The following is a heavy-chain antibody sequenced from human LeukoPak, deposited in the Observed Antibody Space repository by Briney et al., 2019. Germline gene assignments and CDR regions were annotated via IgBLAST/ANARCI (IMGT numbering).Heavy chain of an antibody. Sequence: GGSLRLSCAASGFTFSSYAMHWVRQAPGKGLEWVAVISYDGSNKYYADSVKGRFTISRDNSKNTLYLQMNSLRAEDTAVYYCATPAILLAVVGATSAFDIWGQGTMVTVSS. D-gene: IGHD1-26*01. CDR3: ATPAILLAVVGATSAFDI. J-gene: IGHJ3*02. CDR1: GFTFSSYA. V-gene: IGHV3-30-3*01. CDR2: ISYDGSNK.